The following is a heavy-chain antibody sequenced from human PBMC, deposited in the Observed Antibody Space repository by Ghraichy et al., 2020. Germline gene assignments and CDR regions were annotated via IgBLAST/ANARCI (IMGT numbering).Heavy chain of an antibody. D-gene: IGHD5-12*01. CDR1: GYTFTSYD. J-gene: IGHJ6*02. CDR3: ARGRTLGGYDGPYYYYGMDV. CDR2: MNPNSGNT. Sequence: ASVKVSCKASGYTFTSYDINWVRQATGQGLEWMGWMNPNSGNTGYAQKFQGRVTMTRNTSISTAYMELSSLRSEDTAVYYCARGRTLGGYDGPYYYYGMDVWGQGTTVTVSS. V-gene: IGHV1-8*01.